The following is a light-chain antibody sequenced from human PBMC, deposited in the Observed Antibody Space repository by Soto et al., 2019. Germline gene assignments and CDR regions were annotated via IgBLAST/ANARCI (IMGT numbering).Light chain of an antibody. CDR1: QSVGSN. V-gene: IGKV3-15*01. CDR3: QQYSNWPLLS. CDR2: GAS. Sequence: EVALTQSPATLSVSPGSGATLSCRASQSVGSNLAWYQQKPRQTPRVLIYGASTRALSVPARFSGSGFGTEFTITISSLQPEDFVVSYCQQYSNWPLLSFGGGTKVEIK. J-gene: IGKJ4*01.